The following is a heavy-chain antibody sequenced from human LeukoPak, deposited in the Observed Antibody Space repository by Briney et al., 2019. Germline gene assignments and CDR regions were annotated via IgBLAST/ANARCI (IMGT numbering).Heavy chain of an antibody. CDR3: ARNNDGDWYYFDY. V-gene: IGHV3-23*01. D-gene: IGHD4-17*01. CDR1: GFTFSTFA. CDR2: IFPSGGEI. J-gene: IGHJ4*02. Sequence: GGSLRLSCAASGFTFSTFAMIWVRQPPGKGLEWVSSIFPSGGEIHYADSVRGRFTIPRDNSKSTLSLQMNSLRAEDTAVYYCARNNDGDWYYFDYWGQGTLVTVSS.